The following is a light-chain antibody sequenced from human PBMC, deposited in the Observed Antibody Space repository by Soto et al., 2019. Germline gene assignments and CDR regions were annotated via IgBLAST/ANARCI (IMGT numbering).Light chain of an antibody. J-gene: IGKJ5*01. Sequence: EIVMTQSPATLSVTPGETATLSCRASQYVSNNVTWDQQKPAQAPRLLILGASTRATGVPARFSGSGSGTEFTLSISSLQSEDFAVYYCKQYKEWPPFTFGQGRLLEVK. V-gene: IGKV3-15*01. CDR1: QYVSNN. CDR2: GAS. CDR3: KQYKEWPPFT.